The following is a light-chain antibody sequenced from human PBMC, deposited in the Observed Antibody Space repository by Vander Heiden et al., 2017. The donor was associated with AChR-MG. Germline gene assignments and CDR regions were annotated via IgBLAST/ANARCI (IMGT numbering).Light chain of an antibody. Sequence: SYDLSQPPSLSVSPGQPATITCSGNRLGDKFVSWYQHKPGQSPVVVIYQDDKWPSGSPDRFSGSKSGNTATLSISGTQTVDEDDYYCQAWDGSTGVFGGGTKLTVL. J-gene: IGLJ3*02. V-gene: IGLV3-1*01. CDR2: QDD. CDR1: RLGDKF. CDR3: QAWDGSTGV.